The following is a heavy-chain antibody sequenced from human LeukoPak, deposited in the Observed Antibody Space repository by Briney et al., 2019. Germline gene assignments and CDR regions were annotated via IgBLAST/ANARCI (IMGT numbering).Heavy chain of an antibody. CDR3: ARDASGGVFDI. Sequence: GGSLRLSCAVSGFTFKLYWMHWVRQAPGKGPVWVSRINDDGSDTTYADSVKGRFTISRDDAKNMLFLQMNSLRAEDTAVYYCARDASGGVFDIWGQGTMVTVSS. CDR2: INDDGSDT. V-gene: IGHV3-74*01. J-gene: IGHJ3*02. D-gene: IGHD2-8*01. CDR1: GFTFKLYW.